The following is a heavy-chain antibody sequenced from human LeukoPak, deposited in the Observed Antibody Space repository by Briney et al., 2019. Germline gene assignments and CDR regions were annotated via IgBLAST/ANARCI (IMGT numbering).Heavy chain of an antibody. CDR2: IYYSGST. J-gene: IGHJ4*02. CDR3: ARGAGYSGYAFDY. Sequence: SETLSLTCTVSGGSISSSSYYWGWIRQPPGKGLEWIGSIYYSGSTYYNPSLKSRVTISVDTSKNQFSLKLSSVTAADTAVYYCARGAGYSGYAFDYWGQGTLVTVSS. V-gene: IGHV4-39*01. CDR1: GGSISSSSYY. D-gene: IGHD5-12*01.